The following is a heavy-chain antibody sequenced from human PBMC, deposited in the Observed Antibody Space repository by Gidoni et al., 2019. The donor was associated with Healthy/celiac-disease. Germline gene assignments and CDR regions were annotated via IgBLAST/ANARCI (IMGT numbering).Heavy chain of an antibody. D-gene: IGHD1-26*01. CDR1: ASPFSSYA. V-gene: IGHV3-30-3*01. CDR2: ISYDGSNK. Sequence: QVQLVASGGGVVQPGRSLRLSCAASASPFSSYAMHWVRQAPGKGLGRLAVISYDGSNKYYADSVKGRFTISRDNSKNTLYLQMNSLRAEDTAVYYCARDLDPSGSYYDYWGQGTLVTVSS. CDR3: ARDLDPSGSYYDY. J-gene: IGHJ4*02.